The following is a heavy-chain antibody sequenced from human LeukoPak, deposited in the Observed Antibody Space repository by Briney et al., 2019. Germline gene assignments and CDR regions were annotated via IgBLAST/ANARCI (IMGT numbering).Heavy chain of an antibody. V-gene: IGHV3-23*01. CDR3: AKDSDYYDSSGYRVY. CDR2: ISGSGGST. D-gene: IGHD3-22*01. Sequence: PGGSLRLSCAASGFTFSSYAMSWVRQAPGKGLEWVSAISGSGGSTYYADSVKGRFTISRDSSKNTLYLQMNSLRAEDTAVYYCAKDSDYYDSSGYRVYWGQGTLVTVSS. J-gene: IGHJ4*02. CDR1: GFTFSSYA.